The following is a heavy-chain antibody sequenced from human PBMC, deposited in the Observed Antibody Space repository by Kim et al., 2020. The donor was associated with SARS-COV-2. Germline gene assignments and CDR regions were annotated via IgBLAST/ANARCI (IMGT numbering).Heavy chain of an antibody. D-gene: IGHD4-17*01. J-gene: IGHJ6*01. CDR1: GGSISSYY. Sequence: SETLSLTCTVSGGSISSYYWSWIRQPAGKGLEWIGRIYTSGSTNYNPSLKSRVTMSVDTSKNQFSLKLSSVTAADTAVYYCAREPDPGDYGYYYYYGMDVWGQGTTVTVSS. CDR2: IYTSGST. CDR3: AREPDPGDYGYYYYYGMDV. V-gene: IGHV4-4*07.